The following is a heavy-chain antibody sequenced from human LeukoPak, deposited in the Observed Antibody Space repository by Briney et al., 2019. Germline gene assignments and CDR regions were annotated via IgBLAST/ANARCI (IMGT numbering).Heavy chain of an antibody. CDR3: ARRVAPSYYGSGSEGFDY. Sequence: SETLSLTCTVSGGSISSSSYYWGWIRQPPGNGLEWIGSIYYSGSTYYNPSLKSQATISVDTSKKQFSLKLSSVTAADTAVYYCARRVAPSYYGSGSEGFDYWGQGTLVTVSS. V-gene: IGHV4-39*01. CDR2: IYYSGST. CDR1: GGSISSSSYY. J-gene: IGHJ4*02. D-gene: IGHD3-10*01.